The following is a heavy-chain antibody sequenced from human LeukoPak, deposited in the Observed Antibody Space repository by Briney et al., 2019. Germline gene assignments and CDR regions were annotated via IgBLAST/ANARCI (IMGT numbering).Heavy chain of an antibody. V-gene: IGHV3-30-3*01. CDR3: ARDLWQQCLDY. J-gene: IGHJ4*02. Sequence: GGSLRLSFAASGINFITYALHWVRQAPGKGLEWVAVISDDGVNKYFAESVKGRFTVSRDNAKNSLYLQMNSLRAEDTAVYYCARDLWQQCLDYWGQGTLVTVSS. CDR1: GINFITYA. CDR2: ISDDGVNK. D-gene: IGHD6-13*01.